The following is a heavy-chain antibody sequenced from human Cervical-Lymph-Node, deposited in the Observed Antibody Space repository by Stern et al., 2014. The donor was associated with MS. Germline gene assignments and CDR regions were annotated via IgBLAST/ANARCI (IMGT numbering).Heavy chain of an antibody. Sequence: VQLLESGAELKKPGASVKVSCEVSGYTLTKLSMHWVRQAPGQGLEWMGGFNPENGETIHAQEFPGRGTLTEDTSTDTAYMELSSLRSEDTAVYYCATDRDDFRSGYSAPTKGYGLDVWGQGTTVTVTS. CDR2: FNPENGET. CDR1: GYTLTKLS. V-gene: IGHV1-24*01. D-gene: IGHD3-3*01. J-gene: IGHJ6*02. CDR3: ATDRDDFRSGYSAPTKGYGLDV.